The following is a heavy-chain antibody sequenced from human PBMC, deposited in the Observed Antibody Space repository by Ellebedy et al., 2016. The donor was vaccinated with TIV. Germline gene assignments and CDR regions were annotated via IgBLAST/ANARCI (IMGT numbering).Heavy chain of an antibody. CDR3: AKDGYSSGWYAEFYYYGLDV. CDR2: ISGSGGGT. J-gene: IGHJ6*02. CDR1: GFTFRTYA. V-gene: IGHV3-23*01. Sequence: PGGSLRLSCAASGFTFRTYAMSWVRQAPGKGMEWVSLISGSGGGTYYANSVKGRFTIYRDNSKNTLYLQMNSLRAEDTAVYFCAKDGYSSGWYAEFYYYGLDVWGQGTTVTVSS. D-gene: IGHD6-19*01.